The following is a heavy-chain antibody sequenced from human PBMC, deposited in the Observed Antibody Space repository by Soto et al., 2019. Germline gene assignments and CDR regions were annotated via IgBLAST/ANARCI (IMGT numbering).Heavy chain of an antibody. V-gene: IGHV1-18*01. CDR2: ISGYSANT. Sequence: ASVKVSCKASGYTFTSYGISWVRQAPGQGLEWMGWISGYSANTNYAQKLQGRVTMTTDTSTSTAYMELRSLRSDDTAVYYCARTLPAAGAFDYWGKGTLVTVSS. D-gene: IGHD6-13*01. CDR1: GYTFTSYG. CDR3: ARTLPAAGAFDY. J-gene: IGHJ4*02.